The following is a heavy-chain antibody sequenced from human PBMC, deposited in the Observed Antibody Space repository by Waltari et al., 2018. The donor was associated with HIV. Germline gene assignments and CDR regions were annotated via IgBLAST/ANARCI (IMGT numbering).Heavy chain of an antibody. CDR1: GFSISTAY. CDR3: LGKNFDF. Sequence: EVQLVESGGGLVKPGGSLRLSCAASGFSISTAYMNWVRQAPGKGLEWVGRIKSKADGGTTDYAAPVKGRFTISRDESYNTLYLQMNSLRTEDTAVYYCLGKNFDFWGQGTLVTVSS. D-gene: IGHD1-26*01. J-gene: IGHJ4*02. CDR2: IKSKADGGTT. V-gene: IGHV3-15*01.